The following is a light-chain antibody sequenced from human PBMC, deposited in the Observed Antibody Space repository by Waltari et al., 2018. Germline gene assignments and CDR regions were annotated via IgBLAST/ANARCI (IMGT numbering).Light chain of an antibody. V-gene: IGLV3-25*03. CDR3: QSPDYRGTVV. CDR2: KET. CDR1: VLSKQY. Sequence: SYELRQPPSVSVSPGQTATITCSGDVLSKQYTYWYRQRQGQAPVLLIYKETERPSGIPARFSGSNAGKTVTLTISGVQAEDESDYYCQSPDYRGTVVFGGGTKLSVL. J-gene: IGLJ2*01.